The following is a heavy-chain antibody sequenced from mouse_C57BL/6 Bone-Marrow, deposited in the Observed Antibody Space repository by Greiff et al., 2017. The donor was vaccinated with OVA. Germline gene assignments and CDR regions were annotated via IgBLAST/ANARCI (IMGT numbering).Heavy chain of an antibody. V-gene: IGHV1-55*01. CDR2: IYPGSGST. Sequence: VQLQQPGAELVKPGASVKMSCKASGYTFTSYWITWVKQRPGQGLEWIGDIYPGSGSTNYNEKFKSKATLTVDTSSSPAYMQLRSLTSEDSAVYYCARYYGSSYAWFAYWGQGTLVTVSA. CDR3: ARYYGSSYAWFAY. CDR1: GYTFTSYW. D-gene: IGHD1-1*01. J-gene: IGHJ3*01.